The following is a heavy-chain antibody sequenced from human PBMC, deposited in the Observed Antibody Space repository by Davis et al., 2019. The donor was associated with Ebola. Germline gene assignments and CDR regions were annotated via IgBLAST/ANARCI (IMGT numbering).Heavy chain of an antibody. D-gene: IGHD6-13*01. Sequence: GESLKISCVASGFTFSSYSMNWVRQAPGKGLEWVSSISSSSSYIYYADSVKGRFTISRDNAKNSLYLQMNSLRAEDTAVYYCAREYQQQLVYFDYWGQGTLVTVSS. J-gene: IGHJ4*02. CDR3: AREYQQQLVYFDY. V-gene: IGHV3-21*01. CDR2: ISSSSSYI. CDR1: GFTFSSYS.